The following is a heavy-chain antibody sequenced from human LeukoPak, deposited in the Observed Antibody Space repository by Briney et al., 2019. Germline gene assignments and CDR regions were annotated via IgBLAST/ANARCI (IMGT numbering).Heavy chain of an antibody. V-gene: IGHV4-59*12. CDR2: IHYSGST. Sequence: SETLSLTCTVSGGSLTTYYWSWIRQPPGKGLEWIGYIHYSGSTNYNPSLTSRVTISVDTSKNQFSLKLSSVTAADTAVYYCARRSSPGEIVVVPAAFDYWGQGTLVTVSS. CDR3: ARRSSPGEIVVVPAAFDY. J-gene: IGHJ4*02. CDR1: GGSLTTYY. D-gene: IGHD2-2*01.